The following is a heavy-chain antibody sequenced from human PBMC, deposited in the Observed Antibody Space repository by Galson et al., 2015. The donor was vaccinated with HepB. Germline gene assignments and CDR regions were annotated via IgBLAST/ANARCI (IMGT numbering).Heavy chain of an antibody. D-gene: IGHD2-2*03. V-gene: IGHV3-23*01. CDR1: GFTFSNYA. CDR3: AKRSPSGYCSSTTCRNYFDY. Sequence: SLRLSCAASGFTFSNYAMSWVRQAPGKGLEWVSTFSGSGGSTYYADSVKGRFTISRDNSKNTLYLQMNSLRAEDTAVYYCAKRSPSGYCSSTTCRNYFDYWGQGTLVTVSS. CDR2: FSGSGGST. J-gene: IGHJ4*02.